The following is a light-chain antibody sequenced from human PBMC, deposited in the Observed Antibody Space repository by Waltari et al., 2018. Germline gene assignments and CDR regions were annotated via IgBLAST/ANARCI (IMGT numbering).Light chain of an antibody. CDR2: GAT. CDR1: QGISSY. J-gene: IGKJ2*03. CDR3: LQHNSYPIS. V-gene: IGKV1-17*01. Sequence: DIQMTQSPSSLSASVGDTVTITCRASQGISSYLNWFQQKPGKAPKLLIYGATTLQSGVPPRFSGSGSGTEFTLTISSLQPEDFAAYYCLQHNSYPISFGQGTKVEIK.